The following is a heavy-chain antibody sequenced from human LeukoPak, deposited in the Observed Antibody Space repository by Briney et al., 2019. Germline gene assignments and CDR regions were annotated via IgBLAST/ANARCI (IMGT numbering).Heavy chain of an antibody. CDR3: ARAPSFWSGYFD. D-gene: IGHD3-3*01. Sequence: ASVKVSCTASGGTFSSYAISWVRQAPGQGLEWMGWISAYNGNTNYAQKLQDRVTMITDTSTSTAYMELRSLRSDDTAVYYCARAPSFWSGYFDWGQGTLVTVSS. CDR1: GGTFSSYA. V-gene: IGHV1-18*01. CDR2: ISAYNGNT. J-gene: IGHJ4*02.